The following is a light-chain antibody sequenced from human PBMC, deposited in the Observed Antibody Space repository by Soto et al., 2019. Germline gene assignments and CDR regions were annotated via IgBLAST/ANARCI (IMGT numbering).Light chain of an antibody. CDR1: QNVNIW. CDR3: LQYNSLPYT. J-gene: IGKJ2*01. V-gene: IGKV1-5*03. CDR2: KTS. Sequence: DLQVTQSPSTLSAFVGDRVILTCRASQNVNIWLAWYQQRPRKAPKLLIYKTSSLESGVPPRFSGSGSGTEFTLTISSLETDDFGTYFCLQYNSLPYTFGQGTKLEIK.